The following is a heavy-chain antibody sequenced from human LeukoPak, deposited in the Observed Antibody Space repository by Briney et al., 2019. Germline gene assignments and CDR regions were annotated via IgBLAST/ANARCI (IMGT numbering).Heavy chain of an antibody. D-gene: IGHD6-13*01. CDR2: ISGSGGTT. CDR1: GFTFSNYA. CDR3: ARHTGSTWSTGY. Sequence: GGSLRLSCAASGFTFSNYAMSWVRQAPGKGLEWVSAISGSGGTTYYADSVKGRFTISRDNSNNTLYLQMSSLRAGDTAVYYCARHTGSTWSTGYWGQGTLVTVSS. V-gene: IGHV3-23*01. J-gene: IGHJ4*02.